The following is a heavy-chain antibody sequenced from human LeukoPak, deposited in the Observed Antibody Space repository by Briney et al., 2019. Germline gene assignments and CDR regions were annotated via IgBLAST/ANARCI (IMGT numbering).Heavy chain of an antibody. CDR2: IIPILGIA. D-gene: IGHD3-9*01. J-gene: IGHJ4*02. CDR3: ATTRNLRYFDWLDY. V-gene: IGHV1-69*02. Sequence: SVKVSCKASGGTFSSYTISWVRQAPGQGLEWMGRIIPILGIANYAQKFQGRVTITADKSTSTAYMELSSLRAEDTAVYYRATTRNLRYFDWLDYWGQGTLVTVSS. CDR1: GGTFSSYT.